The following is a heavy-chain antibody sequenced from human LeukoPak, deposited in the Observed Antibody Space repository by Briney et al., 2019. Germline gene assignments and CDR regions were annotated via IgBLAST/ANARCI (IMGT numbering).Heavy chain of an antibody. CDR2: INPSGAST. J-gene: IGHJ4*02. Sequence: ASVKVSCKASGYTFTNYYIHWVRQAPGQGLERMGIINPSGASTTYAHKFQGRVTMTRDTSTSTVYMDLSSLRSEDTAVYYCARDAYGSGSYFLYYFDYWGQGTLVTVSS. D-gene: IGHD3-10*01. CDR1: GYTFTNYY. CDR3: ARDAYGSGSYFLYYFDY. V-gene: IGHV1-46*01.